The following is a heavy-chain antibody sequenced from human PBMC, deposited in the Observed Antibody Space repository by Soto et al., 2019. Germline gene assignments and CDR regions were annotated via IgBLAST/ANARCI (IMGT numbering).Heavy chain of an antibody. CDR1: GYSFTSYW. D-gene: IGHD3-9*01. CDR3: ARRPTVILTGYYDY. J-gene: IGHJ4*02. CDR2: IYPGDSDT. V-gene: IGHV5-51*01. Sequence: PGESLKISCKGSGYSFTSYWIGWVRQMPGKGLEWMGIIYPGDSDTRYSPSFQGQVTISADKSISTAYLQWSGLKASDTAMYYCARRPTVILTGYYDYWGQGTLVSVSS.